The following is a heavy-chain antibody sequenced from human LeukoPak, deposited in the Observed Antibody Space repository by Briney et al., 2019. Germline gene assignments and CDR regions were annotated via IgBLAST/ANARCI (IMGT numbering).Heavy chain of an antibody. Sequence: GGSLRLSCAASGFTFSSYAMNWVRQAPGKGLEWVSVISGSGAGTYYADSVKGRFTISRDNSKNTLYLQMNSLRAEDTAVYYCAKEVSRVTTFYFDYWGQGTLVTVSS. CDR1: GFTFSSYA. CDR2: ISGSGAGT. CDR3: AKEVSRVTTFYFDY. V-gene: IGHV3-23*01. J-gene: IGHJ4*02. D-gene: IGHD4-17*01.